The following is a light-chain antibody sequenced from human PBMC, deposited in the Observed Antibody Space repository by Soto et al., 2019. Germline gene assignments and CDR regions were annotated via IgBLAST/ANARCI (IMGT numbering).Light chain of an antibody. Sequence: IRMTQSPSSLSASTGDRVTITCRASQGISSYLAWYQQKPGKAPKLLIYAASTLQSGVPSRFSGSGSGTDFTLTISCLQSEDFATYYCQQYYSYPPWTFGQGTKVEIK. CDR3: QQYYSYPPWT. J-gene: IGKJ1*01. V-gene: IGKV1-8*01. CDR1: QGISSY. CDR2: AAS.